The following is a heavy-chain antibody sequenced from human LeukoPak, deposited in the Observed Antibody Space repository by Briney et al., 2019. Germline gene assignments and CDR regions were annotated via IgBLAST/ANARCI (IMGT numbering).Heavy chain of an antibody. CDR3: ARGGYDFWSMTRAFDI. Sequence: SETLSLTCTVSGGSISSYYWNWIRQPPGKGLEWIGYIYYRGGTGSTNYNPSLKSRVTMSVDTSKNQFSLKLSSVTAADTAVYYCARGGYDFWSMTRAFDIWGQGTMVTVSS. J-gene: IGHJ3*02. CDR2: IYYRGGTGST. D-gene: IGHD3-3*01. CDR1: GGSISSYY. V-gene: IGHV4-59*12.